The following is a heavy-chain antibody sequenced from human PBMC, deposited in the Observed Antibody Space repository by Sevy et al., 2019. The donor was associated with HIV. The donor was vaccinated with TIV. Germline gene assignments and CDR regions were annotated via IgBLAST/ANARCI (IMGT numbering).Heavy chain of an antibody. V-gene: IGHV3-48*02. CDR2: ISSSSSTI. CDR3: ARVDFWSGYYTGDYYYMDV. CDR1: GFTFSSYS. J-gene: IGHJ6*03. Sequence: GGSLRLSCAASGFTFSSYSMNWVRQAPGKGLEWVSYISSSSSTIYYADSVKGRFTISRDNAKNSLYLQMKSLRDEDTVGYYCARVDFWSGYYTGDYYYMDVWGKGTTVTVSS. D-gene: IGHD3-3*01.